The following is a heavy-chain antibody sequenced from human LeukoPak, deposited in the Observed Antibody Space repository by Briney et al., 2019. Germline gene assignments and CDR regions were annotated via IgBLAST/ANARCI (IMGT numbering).Heavy chain of an antibody. CDR1: GFTFSYYG. CDR3: AKQAGWGGYFSFLPFDF. CDR2: FGHNGGIT. D-gene: IGHD3-3*01. V-gene: IGHV3-23*01. J-gene: IGHJ4*02. Sequence: PGGSLRLSCAASGFTFSYYGLSWVRQAPGKGLQWVSGFGHNGGITYADSVKGRFTISRDNSKNTLYLQMNSLRAEDTAAYFCAKQAGWGGYFSFLPFDFWGRGTLVTVSS.